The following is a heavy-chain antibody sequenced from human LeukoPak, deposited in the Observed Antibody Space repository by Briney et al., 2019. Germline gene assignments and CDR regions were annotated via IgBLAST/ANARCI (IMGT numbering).Heavy chain of an antibody. CDR1: GYTFTSYD. D-gene: IGHD3-22*01. CDR2: MNPNSGNT. Sequence: GASVKVSCKASGYTFTSYDINWVRQATGQGLEWMGWMNPNSGNTGYAQKFQGRVTMTRNTSISTAYMELSSLRSEDTAVYYCARGLTLRRDSSGYYHSDYWGQGTLVTVSS. CDR3: ARGLTLRRDSSGYYHSDY. V-gene: IGHV1-8*01. J-gene: IGHJ4*02.